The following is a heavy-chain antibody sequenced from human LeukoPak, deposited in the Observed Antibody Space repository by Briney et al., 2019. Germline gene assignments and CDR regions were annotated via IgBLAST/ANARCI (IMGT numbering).Heavy chain of an antibody. D-gene: IGHD4-17*01. CDR3: TTGYGDYGFDY. V-gene: IGHV3-15*01. Sequence: GGSLRLSCAASGFTFSNAWMSWVRQAPGKGLEWVGRIKSKTDGGITDYAAPVKGRFTISRDDSKNTLYLQMNSLKTEDTAVYYCTTGYGDYGFDYWGQGTLVTVSS. J-gene: IGHJ4*02. CDR1: GFTFSNAW. CDR2: IKSKTDGGIT.